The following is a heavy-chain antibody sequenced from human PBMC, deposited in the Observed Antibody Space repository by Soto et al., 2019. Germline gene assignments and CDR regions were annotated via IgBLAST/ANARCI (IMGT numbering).Heavy chain of an antibody. D-gene: IGHD2-2*01. V-gene: IGHV3-21*01. CDR1: GFTFSSYS. CDR2: ISSSSSYI. Sequence: EVQLVESGGGLVKPGGSLRLSCAASGFTFSSYSMNWVRQAPGKGLEWVSSISSSSSYIYYADSVKGRFTISRDNTKNSLYLQMNSLIAEDTAVYYCARCQGVVPAASGEYYYYYGMDVWGQGTTVTVSS. J-gene: IGHJ6*02. CDR3: ARCQGVVPAASGEYYYYYGMDV.